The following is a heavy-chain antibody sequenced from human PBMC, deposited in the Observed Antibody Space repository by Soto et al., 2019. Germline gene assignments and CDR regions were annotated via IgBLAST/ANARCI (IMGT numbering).Heavy chain of an antibody. CDR3: ARDRSSGWYRGRSLQH. Sequence: QVQLVQSGAEVKKPGASVKVSCKASGYTFTNYGISWVRQAPGQGLEWMGWISAYNGNTNYAQKLQGRVTMTTDTSTSTAYMELRSLRSDDTAVYYCARDRSSGWYRGRSLQHWGQGTLVTVSS. V-gene: IGHV1-18*01. CDR1: GYTFTNYG. D-gene: IGHD6-19*01. J-gene: IGHJ1*01. CDR2: ISAYNGNT.